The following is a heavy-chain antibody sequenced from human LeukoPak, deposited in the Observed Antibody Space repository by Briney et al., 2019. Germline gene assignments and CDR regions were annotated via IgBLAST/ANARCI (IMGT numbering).Heavy chain of an antibody. CDR1: GYTFTSYG. Sequence: AAVKVSCKASGYTFTSYGISWVRQAPGQGLEWMGWISAYNGNTNYAQKLQGRVTMTTDTSTSTAYMELRSLRSDDTAVYYCARDSGWEWLRSYYYYYMDVWGKGTTVTISS. J-gene: IGHJ6*03. D-gene: IGHD5-12*01. CDR2: ISAYNGNT. V-gene: IGHV1-18*01. CDR3: ARDSGWEWLRSYYYYYMDV.